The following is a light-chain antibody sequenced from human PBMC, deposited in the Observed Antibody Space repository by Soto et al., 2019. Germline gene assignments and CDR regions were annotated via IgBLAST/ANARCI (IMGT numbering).Light chain of an antibody. V-gene: IGKV3-15*01. CDR2: GAS. CDR3: QQYNNWPPWT. CDR1: QSVSSN. J-gene: IGKJ1*01. Sequence: EIVMTQSPATLSVSPGERATLSCRASQSVSSNLAWYQQKPGQAPRLLIYGASTRATGIPARFSGSGSGTEFTLTISSLQSEDFAGYYWQQYNNWPPWTFGQGTKVEI.